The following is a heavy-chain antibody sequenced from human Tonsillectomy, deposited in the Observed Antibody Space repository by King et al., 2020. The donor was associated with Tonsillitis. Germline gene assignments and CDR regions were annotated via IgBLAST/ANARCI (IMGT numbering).Heavy chain of an antibody. D-gene: IGHD3-10*01. Sequence: VQLVESGGGLVQPGGSLRLSCAASGFTFSSYSMNWVRQAPGKGLEWVSYISSSSSTIYYADSVKGRFTISRDNAKNSLNLQMNSLRAEDTAVYYCARTMVRGVIITNYFDYWGQGTLVTVSS. V-gene: IGHV3-48*01. CDR2: ISSSSSTI. CDR3: ARTMVRGVIITNYFDY. J-gene: IGHJ4*02. CDR1: GFTFSSYS.